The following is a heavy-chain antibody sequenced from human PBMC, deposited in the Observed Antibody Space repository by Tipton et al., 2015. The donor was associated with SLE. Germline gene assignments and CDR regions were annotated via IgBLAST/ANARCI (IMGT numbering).Heavy chain of an antibody. Sequence: TLSLTCAVNGGSFSGYYWNWIRQTPGKGLEWIGDINDSGSTNYNPSLKSRVTISLDTSKNQFSLRLSSVTAADTAVYYCARGSGGTYCDAFDIWGQGTLVTVSS. CDR2: INDSGST. CDR3: ARGSGGTYCDAFDI. V-gene: IGHV4-34*01. CDR1: GGSFSGYY. J-gene: IGHJ3*02. D-gene: IGHD1-26*01.